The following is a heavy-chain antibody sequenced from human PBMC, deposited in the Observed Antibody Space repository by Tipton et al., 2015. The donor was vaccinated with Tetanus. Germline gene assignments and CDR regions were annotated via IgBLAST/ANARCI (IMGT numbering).Heavy chain of an antibody. Sequence: LRLSCSVSGGSMSSHYWSWIRQPPGKGLEWIGYIYYSGGTKYNPPLKSRVTISVDTSKKQLSLKLSSVTAADTAVYYCARHDLRLGELSLLSPFDYWGQGILVTVSS. CDR2: IYYSGGT. CDR1: GGSMSSHY. CDR3: ARHDLRLGELSLLSPFDY. J-gene: IGHJ4*02. D-gene: IGHD3-16*02. V-gene: IGHV4-59*11.